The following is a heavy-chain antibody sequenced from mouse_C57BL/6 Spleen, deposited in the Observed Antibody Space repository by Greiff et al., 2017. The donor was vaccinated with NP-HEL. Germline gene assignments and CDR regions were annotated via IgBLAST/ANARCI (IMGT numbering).Heavy chain of an antibody. CDR2: ISYDGSN. D-gene: IGHD2-3*01. CDR3: ARDGDDGNYGLYYFDY. Sequence: EVQLQESGPGLVKPSQSLSLTCSVTGYSITSGYYWNWIRQFPGNKLEWMGYISYDGSNNYNPSLKNRISITRDTSKNQFFLKLNSVTTEDTATYYCARDGDDGNYGLYYFDYWGQGTTLTVSS. J-gene: IGHJ2*01. CDR1: GYSITSGYY. V-gene: IGHV3-6*01.